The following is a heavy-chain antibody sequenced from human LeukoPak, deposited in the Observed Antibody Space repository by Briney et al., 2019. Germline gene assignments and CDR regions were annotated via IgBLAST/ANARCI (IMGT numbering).Heavy chain of an antibody. CDR1: GYTFTSYD. CDR2: MNPDSGNT. CDR3: ARKAPAVAGPAAYGMDV. V-gene: IGHV1-8*01. D-gene: IGHD6-19*01. J-gene: IGHJ6*02. Sequence: VSVKVSCKASGYTFTSYDINWVRQATGQGLEWMGWMNPDSGNTGYAQKFQGRVTMTRNNSISTAYMELSSLGSDDTAVYYCARKAPAVAGPAAYGMDVWGQGTTVTVSS.